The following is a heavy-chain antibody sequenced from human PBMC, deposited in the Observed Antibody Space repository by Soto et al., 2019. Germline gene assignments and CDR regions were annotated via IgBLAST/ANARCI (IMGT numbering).Heavy chain of an antibody. D-gene: IGHD3-22*01. J-gene: IGHJ5*02. CDR1: GFTFSRYA. CDR3: ARCDRTVADKTGSCES. V-gene: IGHV3-33*05. Sequence: QVQLLESGGGVVQPGRSLRLSCVASGFTFSRYAMHWVRQAPGKGLEWVAVIAYDGGDKDYAESVKGRLTISRDNSRKTVYPRKRRLRTEGKAMYSCARCDRTVADKTGSCESWGQGTLVTVSS. CDR2: IAYDGGDK.